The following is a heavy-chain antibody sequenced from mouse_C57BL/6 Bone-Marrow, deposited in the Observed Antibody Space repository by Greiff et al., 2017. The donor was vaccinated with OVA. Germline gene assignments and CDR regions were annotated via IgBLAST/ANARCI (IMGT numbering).Heavy chain of an antibody. CDR1: GYTFTSYG. CDR2: IYPRSGNT. D-gene: IGHD1-1*01. CDR3: AREYYGSFYAMDY. Sequence: VKLQQSGAELVRPGASVKLSCKASGYTFTSYGISWVKQRTGQGLEWIGEIYPRSGNTYYNDKFKGKATLTSDKSSRTAYMELRSLTSEDSAVYFCAREYYGSFYAMDYWGQGTSVTVSS. J-gene: IGHJ4*01. V-gene: IGHV1-81*01.